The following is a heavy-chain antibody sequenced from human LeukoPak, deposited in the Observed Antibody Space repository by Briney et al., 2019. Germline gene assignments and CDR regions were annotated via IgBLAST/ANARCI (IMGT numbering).Heavy chain of an antibody. CDR1: GFTFSGSA. J-gene: IGHJ4*02. CDR2: ISSSGSTT. Sequence: GGSLRLSCAASGFTFSGSAMHWVRQASGKGLEWVSYISSSGSTTYYADSVKGRFTISRDNAKNSLYLQMNSLRAEDTAAYYCVRDGGDFYGSGSYLAYWGQGTLVTVSS. V-gene: IGHV3-48*03. D-gene: IGHD3-10*01. CDR3: VRDGGDFYGSGSYLAY.